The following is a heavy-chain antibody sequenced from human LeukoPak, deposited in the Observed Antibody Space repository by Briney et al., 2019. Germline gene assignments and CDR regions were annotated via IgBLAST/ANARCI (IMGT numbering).Heavy chain of an antibody. D-gene: IGHD2-8*02. V-gene: IGHV3-64*01. CDR1: GFTISRYA. J-gene: IGHJ4*02. Sequence: GGSLRLSCAASGFTISRYAMHWVRQAPGKGVEHVSAISRDGVNTYYAKSVEDRFIISRDNSRNTLFLQMGSLRAEDTAVYYCATPGITSTGGFDDWGRGTLVTVSS. CDR2: ISRDGVNT. CDR3: ATPGITSTGGFDD.